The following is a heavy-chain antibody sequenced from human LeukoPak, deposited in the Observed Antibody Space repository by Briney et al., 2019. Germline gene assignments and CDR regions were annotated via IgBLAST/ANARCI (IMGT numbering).Heavy chain of an antibody. CDR1: GGTFSSYA. J-gene: IGHJ4*02. Sequence: ASVKVSCKASGGTFSSYAMSWVRQAPGKGLEWVSTISGTGASTYYADSVKGRFTVSRDNSKNTLYLQMNSLTAEDTAIYYCAKVGPDLYFDYWGQGTLVTASS. V-gene: IGHV3-23*01. CDR2: ISGTGAST. CDR3: AKVGPDLYFDY.